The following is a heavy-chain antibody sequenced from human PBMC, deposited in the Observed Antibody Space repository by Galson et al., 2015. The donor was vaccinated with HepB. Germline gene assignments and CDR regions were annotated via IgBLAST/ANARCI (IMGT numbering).Heavy chain of an antibody. Sequence: SVKVSCKASGYTFTSYGISWVRQAPGQGLEWMGWISAYNGNTNYAQKLQGRVTMTTDTSTSTAYMELRSLRSDDTAVYYCARGLYGSGSYYGWFDPWGQGTLVTVSS. J-gene: IGHJ5*02. CDR3: ARGLYGSGSYYGWFDP. CDR1: GYTFTSYG. D-gene: IGHD3-10*01. V-gene: IGHV1-18*01. CDR2: ISAYNGNT.